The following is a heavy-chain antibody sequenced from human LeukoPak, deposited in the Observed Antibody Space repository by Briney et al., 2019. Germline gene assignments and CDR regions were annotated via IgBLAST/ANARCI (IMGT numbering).Heavy chain of an antibody. CDR2: IYSGGDT. D-gene: IGHD3-22*01. V-gene: IGHV3-53*01. J-gene: IGHJ3*02. Sequence: GGSLRLSCAASGFFVSNNYMSWVRQAPGKGLEWVSVIYSGGDTYYADSVKGRFTISRDNSKNTLYLQMNSLRAEDTARYYCARVSRLFYDSSGDAFDIWGQGTMVTVSS. CDR3: ARVSRLFYDSSGDAFDI. CDR1: GFFVSNNY.